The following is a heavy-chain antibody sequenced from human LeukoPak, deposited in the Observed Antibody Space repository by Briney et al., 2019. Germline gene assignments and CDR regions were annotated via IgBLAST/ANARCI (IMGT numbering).Heavy chain of an antibody. J-gene: IGHJ4*02. CDR1: GYTFTGYY. CDR2: INPNSGGT. D-gene: IGHD3-22*01. Sequence: WASVKVSCKASGYTFTGYYKHWVRQAPGQGLEWMGWINPNSGGTNYAQKFQGRVTMTRDTSISTAYMELSRLRSDDTAVYYCATGAYYYDSRGSEYWGQGTLVTVSS. CDR3: ATGAYYYDSRGSEY. V-gene: IGHV1-2*02.